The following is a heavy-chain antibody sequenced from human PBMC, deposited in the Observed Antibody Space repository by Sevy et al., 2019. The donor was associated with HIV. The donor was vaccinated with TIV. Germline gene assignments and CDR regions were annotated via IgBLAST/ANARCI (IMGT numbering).Heavy chain of an antibody. CDR2: ISSSGSTI. V-gene: IGHV3-11*01. Sequence: LGGSLRLSCAASGFTFSDYYMSWIRQAPGKGLEWVSYISSSGSTIYYADSVKGRFTISRDNAKNSLYLQMNSLRAEDTAVYYCAREHYDSRGGDAFDIWGQGTMVTVSS. CDR3: AREHYDSRGGDAFDI. D-gene: IGHD3-22*01. J-gene: IGHJ3*02. CDR1: GFTFSDYY.